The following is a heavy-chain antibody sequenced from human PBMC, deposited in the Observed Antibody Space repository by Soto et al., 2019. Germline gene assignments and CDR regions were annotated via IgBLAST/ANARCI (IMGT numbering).Heavy chain of an antibody. CDR2: IYYSGST. Sequence: QVQLQESGPGLVKPSQTLSLTCTVSGGSISSGGYYWSWIRQHPGKGLEWIGYIYYSGSTYYNPSLKSRFTISVDTSKNQFSLKLSSVTAADTAVYYCARVLWVPAAKNPIANAEYFQHWGQGTLVTVSS. J-gene: IGHJ1*01. CDR1: GGSISSGGYY. CDR3: ARVLWVPAAKNPIANAEYFQH. V-gene: IGHV4-31*03. D-gene: IGHD2-2*01.